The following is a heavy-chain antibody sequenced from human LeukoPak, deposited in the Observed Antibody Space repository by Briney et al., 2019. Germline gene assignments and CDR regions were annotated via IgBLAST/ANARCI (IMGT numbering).Heavy chain of an antibody. D-gene: IGHD6-13*01. CDR1: GGSFSGYY. CDR3: ARVDKSSSWYRNWFDP. CDR2: INHSGST. J-gene: IGHJ5*02. V-gene: IGHV4-34*01. Sequence: SETLSLTCAVYGGSFSGYYWNWIRQPPGKGLEWIGEINHSGSTNYNPSLKSRVTISVDTSKNQFSLKLSSVTAADTAVYYCARVDKSSSWYRNWFDPWGQGTLVTVSS.